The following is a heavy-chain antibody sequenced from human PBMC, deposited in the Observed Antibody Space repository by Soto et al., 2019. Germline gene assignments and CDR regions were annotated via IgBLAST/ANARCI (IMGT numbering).Heavy chain of an antibody. CDR2: ISAYNGNT. CDR1: GYTFTSYV. V-gene: IGHV1-18*04. Sequence: SVKVSCKASGYTFTSYVISWVLQAPGQGLEWMGWISAYNGNTNYAQKLQGRVTMTTDTSTSTAYMELRSLRSDDTAVYYCARDRMGIAVAGREEFDLWGQGTQVTVSS. CDR3: ARDRMGIAVAGREEFDL. D-gene: IGHD6-19*01. J-gene: IGHJ4*02.